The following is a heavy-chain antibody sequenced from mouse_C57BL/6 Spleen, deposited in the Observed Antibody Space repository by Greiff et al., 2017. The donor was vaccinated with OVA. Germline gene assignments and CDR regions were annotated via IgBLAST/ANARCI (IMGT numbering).Heavy chain of an antibody. Sequence: QVQLQQSGPELVKPGASVKISCKASGYAFSSSWMNWVKQRPGKGLERIGRIYPGDGDTNYNGEFKGQATRTADNSSSTAYMQLSSLTSEDSAVYFCARETAQATMDYWGQGTSVTVSS. J-gene: IGHJ4*01. CDR1: GYAFSSSW. CDR2: IYPGDGDT. V-gene: IGHV1-82*01. D-gene: IGHD3-2*02. CDR3: ARETAQATMDY.